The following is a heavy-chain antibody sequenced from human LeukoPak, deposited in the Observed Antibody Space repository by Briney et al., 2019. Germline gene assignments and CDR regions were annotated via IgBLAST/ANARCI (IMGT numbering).Heavy chain of an antibody. D-gene: IGHD4-17*01. CDR1: GFTFSSYA. J-gene: IGHJ4*02. Sequence: GRSLRLSCAASGFTFSSYAMHWVRQAPGKGLEWVAVISYDGSNKYYADSVKGRFTISRDNSKNTLYLQMNSLRAEDTAVYYCARPDDYGDYEGYWGQGTLVTVSS. CDR3: ARPDDYGDYEGY. V-gene: IGHV3-30-3*01. CDR2: ISYDGSNK.